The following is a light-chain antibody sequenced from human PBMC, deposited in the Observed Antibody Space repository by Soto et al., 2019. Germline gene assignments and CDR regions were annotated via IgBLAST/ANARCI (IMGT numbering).Light chain of an antibody. V-gene: IGKV3-11*01. CDR2: DAS. CDR3: QQYNNWPIT. CDR1: QSVSDY. J-gene: IGKJ5*01. Sequence: EIVLTQSPATLSLSPGERATLSCRASQSVSDYLAWYQQKPGQPPRLLIYDASKRATGIPPRFSGSGSGTKFTLSISSLQSEDFAVYYCQQYNNWPITFGQGTRLEIK.